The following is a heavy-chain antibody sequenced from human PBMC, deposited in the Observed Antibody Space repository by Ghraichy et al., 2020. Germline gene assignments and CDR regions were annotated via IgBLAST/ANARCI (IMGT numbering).Heavy chain of an antibody. CDR2: INHSGST. CDR1: GGSFSGYY. D-gene: IGHD3-3*01. CDR3: ARDYYDFWRGYYGMDV. Sequence: ETLSLTCAVYGGSFSGYYWSWIRQPPGKGLEWIGEINHSGSTNYNPSLKSRVTISVDTSKNQFSLKLSSVTAADTAVYYCARDYYDFWRGYYGMDVWGQGTTVTVSS. J-gene: IGHJ6*02. V-gene: IGHV4-34*01.